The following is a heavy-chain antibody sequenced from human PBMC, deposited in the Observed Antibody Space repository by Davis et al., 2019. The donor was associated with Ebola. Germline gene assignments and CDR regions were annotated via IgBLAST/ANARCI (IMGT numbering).Heavy chain of an antibody. CDR1: GYSFTSYY. Sequence: AASVKVSCKASGYSFTSYYFHWLRQAPGQGLEWMGIINPSGGSAEYAQKFQGRITVTSDTSTSTVYMELSSLRSEDTAVYYCARSGVGSGYYYEYNWFDPWGQGTLVTVSS. V-gene: IGHV1-46*01. CDR3: ARSGVGSGYYYEYNWFDP. CDR2: INPSGGSA. J-gene: IGHJ5*02. D-gene: IGHD3-22*01.